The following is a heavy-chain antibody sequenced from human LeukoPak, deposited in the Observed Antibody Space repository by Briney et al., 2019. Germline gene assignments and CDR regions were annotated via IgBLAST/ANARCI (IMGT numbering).Heavy chain of an antibody. J-gene: IGHJ4*02. D-gene: IGHD1-26*01. CDR1: GFTFSSYS. CDR3: ARVGATVLFGVQY. Sequence: GGSLRLSCAASGFTFSSYSMNWVRQAPGKGLEWVSSISSSSSYIYYADSVKGRFTISRDNAKNSLHLQMNSLRAEDTAVYYCARVGATVLFGVQYWGQGTLVTVSS. CDR2: ISSSSSYI. V-gene: IGHV3-21*01.